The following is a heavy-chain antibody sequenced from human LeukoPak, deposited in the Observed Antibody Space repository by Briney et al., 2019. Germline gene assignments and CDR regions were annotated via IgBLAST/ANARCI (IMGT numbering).Heavy chain of an antibody. V-gene: IGHV1-18*01. J-gene: IGHJ4*02. CDR3: ARLLYSSSWNYYFDY. CDR1: GNTFTSYG. D-gene: IGHD6-13*01. CDR2: ISACNGNT. Sequence: RASVKVSCKASGNTFTSYGISWVRQAPGQGLEWMGWISACNGNTNYAQKLQGRVTMTTDTSTSTAYMELRSLRSDDTAVYYCARLLYSSSWNYYFDYWGQGTLVTVSS.